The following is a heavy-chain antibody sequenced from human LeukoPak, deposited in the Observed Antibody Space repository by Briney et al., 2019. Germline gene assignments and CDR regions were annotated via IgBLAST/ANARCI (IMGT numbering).Heavy chain of an antibody. CDR3: ARRTEVRDYLGNYYYYMDV. CDR2: IYPGDSDT. Sequence: GESLKISCKGSGYSFTTYWIGWVRQMPGKGLEWMGIIYPGDSDTRYSPSFQGQVTISADKSISTAYLQWSSLKASDTAMYYCARRTEVRDYLGNYYYYMDVWGKGTTVTVSS. V-gene: IGHV5-51*01. D-gene: IGHD7-27*01. J-gene: IGHJ6*03. CDR1: GYSFTTYW.